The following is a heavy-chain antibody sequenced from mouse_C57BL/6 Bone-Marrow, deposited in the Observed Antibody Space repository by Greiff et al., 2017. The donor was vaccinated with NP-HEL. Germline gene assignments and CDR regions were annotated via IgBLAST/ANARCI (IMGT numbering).Heavy chain of an antibody. CDR2: INPSSGYT. Sequence: QVQLQQSGAELARPGASVKMSCKASGYTFTSYTMHWVKQRPGQGLEWIGYINPSSGYTKYNQKFKDKATLTADKSSSTAYMQLSSLTSEDSAVYYCARKGYGSSYVYYAMDYWGQETSVTVSS. D-gene: IGHD1-1*01. V-gene: IGHV1-4*01. CDR1: GYTFTSYT. CDR3: ARKGYGSSYVYYAMDY. J-gene: IGHJ4*01.